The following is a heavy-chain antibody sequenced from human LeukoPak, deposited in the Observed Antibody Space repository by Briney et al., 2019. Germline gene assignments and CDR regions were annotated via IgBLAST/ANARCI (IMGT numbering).Heavy chain of an antibody. CDR3: ARHPRGYSGSYDY. J-gene: IGHJ4*02. Sequence: SETLSLTCAVYGGSFSGYYWSWIRQPPGKGLEWIGEINHSGSTNYNPSLKSRVTISVDTSKNQFSLKLSSVTAADTAVYYCARHPRGYSGSYDYWGQGTLVTVSS. D-gene: IGHD1-26*01. V-gene: IGHV4-34*01. CDR2: INHSGST. CDR1: GGSFSGYY.